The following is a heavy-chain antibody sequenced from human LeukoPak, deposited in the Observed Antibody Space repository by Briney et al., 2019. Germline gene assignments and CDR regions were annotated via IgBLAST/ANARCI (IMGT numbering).Heavy chain of an antibody. Sequence: GASVKVSCKASGYTFTGYYMHWVRQAPGQGLEWMGWINPNSGGTNYAQKFQGRVTMTRDTSISTAYMELSRLRSDDTAVYYCARGKYSSSWYGQATDYWGQGTLVTVSS. V-gene: IGHV1-2*02. CDR1: GYTFTGYY. D-gene: IGHD6-13*01. J-gene: IGHJ4*02. CDR2: INPNSGGT. CDR3: ARGKYSSSWYGQATDY.